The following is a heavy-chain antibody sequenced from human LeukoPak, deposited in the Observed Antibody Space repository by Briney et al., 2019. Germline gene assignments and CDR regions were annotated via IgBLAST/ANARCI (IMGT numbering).Heavy chain of an antibody. J-gene: IGHJ4*02. CDR2: ISGSGGST. CDR1: GFTFSSYA. V-gene: IGHV3-23*01. D-gene: IGHD6-19*01. CDR3: AKDTVAGTRFAFDY. Sequence: GGSLRLSCAASGFTFSSYAMSWVRQAPGKGLEWVSTISGSGGSTYYADSVKGRFTISRDNSKDTLYLQMNGLRAEDTAVYYCAKDTVAGTRFAFDYWGQGTLVTVSS.